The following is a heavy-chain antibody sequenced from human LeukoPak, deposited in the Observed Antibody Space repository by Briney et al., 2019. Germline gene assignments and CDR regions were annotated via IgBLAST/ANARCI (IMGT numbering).Heavy chain of an antibody. D-gene: IGHD4-17*01. CDR3: AKSRGGTTVTFRPSDY. Sequence: GGSLRLSCVASGSTFSDYIMNWVRQAPGKGLEWVSTVTGSGITTSYAASVKGRFTISRDNSKNTLYLQMNSLRAEDTAVYYCAKSRGGTTVTFRPSDYWGQGTLVTVSS. V-gene: IGHV3-23*01. CDR2: VTGSGITT. CDR1: GSTFSDYI. J-gene: IGHJ4*02.